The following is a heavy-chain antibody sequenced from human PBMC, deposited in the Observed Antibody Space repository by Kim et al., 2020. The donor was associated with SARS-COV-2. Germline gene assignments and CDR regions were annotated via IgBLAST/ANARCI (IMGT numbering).Heavy chain of an antibody. Sequence: GGSLRLSCVAFGFTFSAYGMHWVRQAPGKGLEWVAVIRIDGNNKYYGDAVKGRFTVSRDNSRNILYLEMNSLRAEDTGVYYCAKAGYKGPWDEAFDVWGQNTMVSVS. CDR3: AKAGYKGPWDEAFDV. V-gene: IGHV3-33*06. D-gene: IGHD1-26*01. J-gene: IGHJ3*01. CDR2: IRIDGNNK. CDR1: GFTFSAYG.